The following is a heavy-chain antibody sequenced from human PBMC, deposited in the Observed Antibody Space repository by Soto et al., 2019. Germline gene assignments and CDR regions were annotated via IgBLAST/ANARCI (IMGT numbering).Heavy chain of an antibody. Sequence: EVQLVESGGGLVKPGGSLRLSCAASGFTFSTYSMNWVRQAPGKGLEWVSSISSSSSYIYYADSVKGRFTISRDNAKNSLYLQMNSLRAEDTAVYYCAREVVAKFDYWGQGTLVTVSS. J-gene: IGHJ4*02. D-gene: IGHD2-15*01. V-gene: IGHV3-21*01. CDR2: ISSSSSYI. CDR1: GFTFSTYS. CDR3: AREVVAKFDY.